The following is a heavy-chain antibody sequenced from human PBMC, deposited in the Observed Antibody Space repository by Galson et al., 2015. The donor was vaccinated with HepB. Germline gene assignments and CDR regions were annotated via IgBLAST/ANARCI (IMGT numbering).Heavy chain of an antibody. J-gene: IGHJ1*01. Sequence: ETLSLTCAVYGGSFSGYYWCWIRQPPGKGLEWIGEINHSGSTNYNPSLKSRVTISVDTSKNQFSLKLSSVTAADTAVYYCARLFKGYGSGSSPPRHWGQGTLVTVSS. CDR2: INHSGST. CDR3: ARLFKGYGSGSSPPRH. V-gene: IGHV4-34*01. D-gene: IGHD3-10*01. CDR1: GGSFSGYY.